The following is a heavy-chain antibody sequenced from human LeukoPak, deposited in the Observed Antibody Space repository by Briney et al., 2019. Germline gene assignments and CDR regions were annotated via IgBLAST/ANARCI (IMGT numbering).Heavy chain of an antibody. CDR2: INTDGSST. Sequence: GGSLRLSCAASGFTFSSYWMHWVRQAPGKGLVWVSRINTDGSSTSYADSVKGRFTISRDNSKNTLYLQMNSLRAEDTAVYYCARAQRGLLLWFGEHFDYWGQGTLVTVSS. J-gene: IGHJ4*02. CDR3: ARAQRGLLLWFGEHFDY. CDR1: GFTFSSYW. D-gene: IGHD3-10*01. V-gene: IGHV3-74*01.